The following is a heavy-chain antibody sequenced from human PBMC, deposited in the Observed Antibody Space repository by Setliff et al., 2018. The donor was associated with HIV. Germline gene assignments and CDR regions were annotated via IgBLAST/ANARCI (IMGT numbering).Heavy chain of an antibody. CDR3: ARVVPPHWIVRDTTHFDY. Sequence: PGGSLRLSCAASGFTVSSNYMSWVRQAPGKGLEWVSAISVSGGNPYYADSVKGRFTISRDNSKNTLYLQMNSLRAEDTAVYYCARVVPPHWIVRDTTHFDYWGQGTLVTVSS. J-gene: IGHJ4*02. V-gene: IGHV3-23*01. CDR1: GFTVSSNY. CDR2: ISVSGGNP. D-gene: IGHD1-26*01.